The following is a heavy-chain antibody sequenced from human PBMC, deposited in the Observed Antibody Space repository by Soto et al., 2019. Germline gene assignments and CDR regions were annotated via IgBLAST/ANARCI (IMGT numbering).Heavy chain of an antibody. CDR3: ARWVRGYYYMDA. J-gene: IGHJ6*03. Sequence: EVQLVESGGGLVQPGGSLRLSCAASGFTFSSFWMHWVRQAPGKGLVWVSRLNGDGSNTNYADSVRGRFTISRDNAMNTLYLQMNSLGVDDTAVYYCARWVRGYYYMDAWGEGTTVTVSS. CDR2: LNGDGSNT. V-gene: IGHV3-74*01. D-gene: IGHD3-10*01. CDR1: GFTFSSFW.